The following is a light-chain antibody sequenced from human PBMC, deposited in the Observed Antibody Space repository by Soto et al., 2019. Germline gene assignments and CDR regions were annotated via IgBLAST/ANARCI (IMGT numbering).Light chain of an antibody. Sequence: TVMPQSPATLSVCPGERATLSCRASQSVSSNLAWYQQKPGQAPRLPIYGASTRATGIPARFSGSGSGTEFTLTISSLQSEDFAVYYCQQYNNWPPWTFGQGTKVDI. J-gene: IGKJ1*01. CDR3: QQYNNWPPWT. CDR2: GAS. CDR1: QSVSSN. V-gene: IGKV3-15*01.